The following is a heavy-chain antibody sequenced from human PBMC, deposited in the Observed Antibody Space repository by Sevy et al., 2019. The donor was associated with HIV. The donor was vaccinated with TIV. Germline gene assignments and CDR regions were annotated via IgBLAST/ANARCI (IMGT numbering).Heavy chain of an antibody. V-gene: IGHV4-34*01. CDR3: ARIRSGDYIWGSYRSYFDY. D-gene: IGHD3-16*02. Sequence: SETLSLTCAVYGGSFSGYYWSWIRQPPGKGLEWIGEINHSGSTNYNPPLKSRVTISVDTSKNQFSLKLSSVTAADTAVYYCARIRSGDYIWGSYRSYFDYWGQGTLVTVSS. CDR1: GGSFSGYY. CDR2: INHSGST. J-gene: IGHJ4*02.